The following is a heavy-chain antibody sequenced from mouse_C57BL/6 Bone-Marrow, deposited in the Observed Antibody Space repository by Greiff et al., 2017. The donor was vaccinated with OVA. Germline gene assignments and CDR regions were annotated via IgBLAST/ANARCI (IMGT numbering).Heavy chain of an antibody. CDR1: GFSLTSYG. V-gene: IGHV2-5*01. CDR3: AKRGLLRREYAMDY. CDR2: IWRGGST. J-gene: IGHJ4*01. Sequence: QVHVKQSGPGLVQPSQSLSITCTVSGFSLTSYGVHWVRQSPGKGLEWLGVIWRGGSTDYNAAFMSRLSITKDNSKSQVFFKMNSLQADDTAIYYCAKRGLLRREYAMDYWGQGTSVTVSS. D-gene: IGHD2-3*01.